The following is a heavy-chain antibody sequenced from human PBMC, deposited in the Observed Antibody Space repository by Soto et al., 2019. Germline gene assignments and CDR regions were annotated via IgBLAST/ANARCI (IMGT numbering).Heavy chain of an antibody. J-gene: IGHJ6*02. CDR3: ARYKSYYDTPGGMDV. CDR1: GYTFTSYY. D-gene: IGHD3-22*01. V-gene: IGHV1-46*01. CDR2: INPSGGST. Sequence: ASVKVSCKASGYTFTSYYMHWVRQAPGQGLEWMGIINPSGGSTSYAQKFQGRVTMTRDTYTSTVYMELSSLRSEDTAVYYCARYKSYYDTPGGMDVWGQGYTVTVSS.